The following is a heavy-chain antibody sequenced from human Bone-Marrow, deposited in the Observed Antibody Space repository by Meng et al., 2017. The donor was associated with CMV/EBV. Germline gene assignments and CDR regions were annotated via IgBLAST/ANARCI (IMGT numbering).Heavy chain of an antibody. CDR3: ARNPGTDAFDI. J-gene: IGHJ3*02. D-gene: IGHD3-10*01. CDR1: GFTFSSYS. CDR2: ISTSSSYI. Sequence: GGSLRLSCVASGFTFSSYSMNWVCQAPGTGLEWGSSISTSSSYIYYGDSVKGRFTISRDNAKNSLYLQMNSLRAEDTAVYYGARNPGTDAFDIWGQGTMVTVSS. V-gene: IGHV3-21*01.